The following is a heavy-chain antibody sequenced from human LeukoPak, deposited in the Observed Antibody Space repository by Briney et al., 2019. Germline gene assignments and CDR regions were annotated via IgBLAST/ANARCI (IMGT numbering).Heavy chain of an antibody. D-gene: IGHD3-16*02. Sequence: ASVKVSCKASGYTFTNYGISWVRQAPGQGLEWMGWSSPYNGKTNYPQELQGRVTMTTDTSTSTAYMELRSLRSDDTAMYYCARGLLTFGGVIGGPQALEYFQHWGQGTQVTVSS. CDR1: GYTFTNYG. CDR3: ARGLLTFGGVIGGPQALEYFQH. J-gene: IGHJ1*01. CDR2: SSPYNGKT. V-gene: IGHV1-18*01.